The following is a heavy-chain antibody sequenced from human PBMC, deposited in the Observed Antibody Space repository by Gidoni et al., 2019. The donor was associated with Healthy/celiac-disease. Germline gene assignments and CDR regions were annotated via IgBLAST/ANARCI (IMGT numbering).Heavy chain of an antibody. D-gene: IGHD2-15*01. CDR2: ISSSSSYI. V-gene: IGHV3-21*01. CDR3: ARDLVRVAATFWYFDL. CDR1: GFTFSSYS. J-gene: IGHJ2*01. Sequence: EVQLVESGGGLVKPGGSLRLSCAASGFTFSSYSMNWVRQAPGKGLEWVSSISSSSSYIYYADSVKGRFTISRDNAKNSLYLQMNSLRAEDTAVYYCARDLVRVAATFWYFDLWGRGTLVTVSS.